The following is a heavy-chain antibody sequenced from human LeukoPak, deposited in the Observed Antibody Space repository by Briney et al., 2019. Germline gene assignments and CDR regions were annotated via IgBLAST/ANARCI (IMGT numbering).Heavy chain of an antibody. J-gene: IGHJ3*02. CDR1: GFTFDKYG. D-gene: IGHD3-10*01. CDR2: INWNAGSV. V-gene: IGHV3-20*04. Sequence: GGSLRLSCAASGFTFDKYGMSWVRQTPEKGLEWVSGINWNAGSVAYADSVKGRFTISRDNGKNSLYLQMNSLRAEDTAVYYCARAYRVSYGSGSYSIDAFDIWGQGTMVTVSS. CDR3: ARAYRVSYGSGSYSIDAFDI.